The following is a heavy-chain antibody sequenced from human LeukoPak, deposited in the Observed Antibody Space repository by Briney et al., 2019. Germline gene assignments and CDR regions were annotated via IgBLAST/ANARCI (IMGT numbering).Heavy chain of an antibody. V-gene: IGHV1-18*01. CDR1: GYTFTNYN. D-gene: IGHD5-12*01. J-gene: IGHJ3*02. CDR3: ARDHEVATIIRTFDI. Sequence: GASVKVSCKTSGYTFTNYNIAWLRQAPGRGLEWMGLVNGYNGYTNYARKFQGRVTMTTDKSTTTVYMELRSLRSDDTAVYYCARDHEVATIIRTFDIWGQGTMVTVSS. CDR2: VNGYNGYT.